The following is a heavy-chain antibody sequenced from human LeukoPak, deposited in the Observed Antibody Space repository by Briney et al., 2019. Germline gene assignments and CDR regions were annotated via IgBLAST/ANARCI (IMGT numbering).Heavy chain of an antibody. Sequence: SQTLSLTCTVSGGSISSGDYYWSWIRQPPGKGLEWIGYIYYSGSTYYNPSLKSRVTISVDTSKNQFSLKLSSVTAADTAVYCCARGPRAYYYYYMDVWGKGTTVTVSS. J-gene: IGHJ6*03. CDR2: IYYSGST. CDR3: ARGPRAYYYYYMDV. CDR1: GGSISSGDYY. V-gene: IGHV4-30-4*08.